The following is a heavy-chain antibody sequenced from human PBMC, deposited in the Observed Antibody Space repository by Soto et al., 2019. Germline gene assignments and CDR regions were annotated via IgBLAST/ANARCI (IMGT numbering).Heavy chain of an antibody. Sequence: QVQLVQSGAEVKKPGASVKVSCKASGYTFTGYYMHWVRQAPGQGLEWMGWINPNSGGTNYAQKFQCWVTMTRDTSISTAYMELSRLRSDDTAVHYCARSDYGDYGAFDIWGQGTMVTVSS. CDR1: GYTFTGYY. CDR3: ARSDYGDYGAFDI. D-gene: IGHD4-17*01. J-gene: IGHJ3*02. CDR2: INPNSGGT. V-gene: IGHV1-2*04.